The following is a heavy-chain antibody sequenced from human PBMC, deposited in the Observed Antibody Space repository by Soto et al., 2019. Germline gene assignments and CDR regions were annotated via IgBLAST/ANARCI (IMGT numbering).Heavy chain of an antibody. Sequence: QVQLQESGPGLVKASQTLSLTCNVSGGSISSGGYYWTWIRQHPGKGLEWIGNIHHSGSTFYNPSPXSXXSISVDTSKNQFSLKLSSVPAADTAVYFCVRGVLSWGQGTLVTVSS. V-gene: IGHV4-31*03. CDR2: IHHSGST. CDR1: GGSISSGGYY. J-gene: IGHJ1*01. D-gene: IGHD3-10*01. CDR3: VRGVLS.